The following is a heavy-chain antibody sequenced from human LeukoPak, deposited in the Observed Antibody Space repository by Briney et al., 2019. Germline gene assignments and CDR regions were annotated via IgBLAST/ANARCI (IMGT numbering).Heavy chain of an antibody. CDR1: GGTFSSYA. D-gene: IGHD6-13*01. CDR3: AREHSSSWDQFDY. CDR2: IIPIFGTA. Sequence: ASVKVSCKASGGTFSSYAISWVRLAPGQGLEWMGGIIPIFGTANYAQKFQGRVTITADESTSTAFMELSSLRSEDTAVYYCAREHSSSWDQFDYWGQGTLVTVSS. V-gene: IGHV1-69*13. J-gene: IGHJ4*02.